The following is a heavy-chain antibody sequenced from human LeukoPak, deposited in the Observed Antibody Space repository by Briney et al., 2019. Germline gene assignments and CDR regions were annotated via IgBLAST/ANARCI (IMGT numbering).Heavy chain of an antibody. CDR1: GFTFSNYA. CDR2: ISGSSSYI. Sequence: GGSLRLSCAASGFTFSNYAMSWVRQAPGKGLEWVSSISGSSSYIYYADSVKGRFTISRDNANNSLSLQMNSLRAEDTAVYFCTRASGYGVADYWGQGILVSVSS. D-gene: IGHD5-12*01. V-gene: IGHV3-21*01. J-gene: IGHJ4*01. CDR3: TRASGYGVADY.